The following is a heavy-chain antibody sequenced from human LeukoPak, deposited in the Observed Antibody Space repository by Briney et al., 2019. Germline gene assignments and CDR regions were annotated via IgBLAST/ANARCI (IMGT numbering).Heavy chain of an antibody. Sequence: SQTLSLTCTVSGGSTSSGDYFWSWIRQPPGKGLEWIGYIYYSGTTYHNPSLKSRVTISVDTSKNQFSLNLSSVTAADTAVYFCARETMAGHFDYWGQGTLVTVSS. V-gene: IGHV4-30-4*01. CDR2: IYYSGTT. J-gene: IGHJ4*02. CDR3: ARETMAGHFDY. D-gene: IGHD6-19*01. CDR1: GGSTSSGDYF.